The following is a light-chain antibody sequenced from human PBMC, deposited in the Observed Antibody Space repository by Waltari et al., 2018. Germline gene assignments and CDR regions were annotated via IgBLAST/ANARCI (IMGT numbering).Light chain of an antibody. J-gene: IGKJ1*01. V-gene: IGKV3-20*01. CDR1: QSVSRA. Sequence: EIVLTQSPGSLSSSPGERVTLSCRASQSVSRALAWYQQKPGQAPRLLIFGASNRATGIPDRFNGSGSETDFSLTISRLEPEDFAVYYCQHYVRLPATFGRGTKVEIK. CDR3: QHYVRLPAT. CDR2: GAS.